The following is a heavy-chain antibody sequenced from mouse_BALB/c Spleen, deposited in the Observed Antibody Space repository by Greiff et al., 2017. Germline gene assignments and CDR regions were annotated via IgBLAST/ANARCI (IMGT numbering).Heavy chain of an antibody. D-gene: IGHD2-14*01. Sequence: EVQVVESGPSLVKPSQTLSLTCSVTGDSITSGYWNWIRKFPGNKLEYMGYISYSGSTYYNPSLKSRISITRDTSKNQYYLQLNSVTTEDTATYYCARYRYDRYAMDYWGQGTSVTVSS. CDR2: ISYSGST. J-gene: IGHJ4*01. CDR3: ARYRYDRYAMDY. CDR1: GDSITSGY. V-gene: IGHV3-8*02.